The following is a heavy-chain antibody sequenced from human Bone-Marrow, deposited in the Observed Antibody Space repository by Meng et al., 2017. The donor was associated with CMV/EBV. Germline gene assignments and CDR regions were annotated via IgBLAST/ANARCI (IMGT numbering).Heavy chain of an antibody. D-gene: IGHD5-18*01. J-gene: IGHJ4*03. Sequence: GESLKISCKGSGYSFTSYWIGWVRQMPGKGLEWMGIIYPGDSDTRYSPSFQGQVTISVDKSISTAYLQWSSLMASDSAMYYCARYRVDSTMVPCSFDSWGQGTTVTVSS. V-gene: IGHV5-51*01. CDR2: IYPGDSDT. CDR1: GYSFTSYW. CDR3: ARYRVDSTMVPCSFDS.